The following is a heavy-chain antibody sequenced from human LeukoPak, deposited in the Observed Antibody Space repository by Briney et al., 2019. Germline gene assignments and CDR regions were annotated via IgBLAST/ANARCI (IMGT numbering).Heavy chain of an antibody. V-gene: IGHV4-39*01. Sequence: SETLSLTCTVSGDSTSSSTYYWDWIRQAPGKGLEWIGNIYDSGTTHYNPSLKSRVTISGDTSKNQFSLRLSSVTAADTAIYYCARLRSYGGNRGIDYWGQGTLVAVSS. CDR2: IYDSGTT. CDR3: ARLRSYGGNRGIDY. J-gene: IGHJ4*02. D-gene: IGHD4-23*01. CDR1: GDSTSSSTYY.